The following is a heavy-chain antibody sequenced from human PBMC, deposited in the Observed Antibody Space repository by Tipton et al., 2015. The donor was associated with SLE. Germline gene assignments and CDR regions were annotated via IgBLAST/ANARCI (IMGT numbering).Heavy chain of an antibody. V-gene: IGHV4-59*08. Sequence: TLSLTCTVSGGSISSYYWSWIRQPPGKGLEWIGYIYYSGRTNYNPSLKSRVTISVDTSKNQFSLKLSSVTAADTAVYYCAYSQAFDIWGQGTMVTVSS. J-gene: IGHJ3*02. CDR2: IYYSGRT. CDR1: GGSISSYY. CDR3: AYSQAFDI. D-gene: IGHD2-21*01.